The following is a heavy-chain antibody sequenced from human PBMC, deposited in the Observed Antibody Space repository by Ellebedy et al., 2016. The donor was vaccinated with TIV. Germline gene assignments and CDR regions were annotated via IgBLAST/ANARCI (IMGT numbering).Heavy chain of an antibody. D-gene: IGHD5-24*01. V-gene: IGHV3-30-3*01. Sequence: GGSLRLSCAASGFTFSSYAMHWVRQAPGKGLEWVAVISSDGSSEYYADSVKGRFTISRDNSKNTLYLQMNSLRAEDTAVYYCARDKGDGYTNWYFDLWGRGTLVTVSS. CDR2: ISSDGSSE. J-gene: IGHJ2*01. CDR3: ARDKGDGYTNWYFDL. CDR1: GFTFSSYA.